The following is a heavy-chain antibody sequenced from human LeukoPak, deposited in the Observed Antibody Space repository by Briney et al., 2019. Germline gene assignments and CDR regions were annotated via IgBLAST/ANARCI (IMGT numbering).Heavy chain of an antibody. Sequence: GASVKVACKASGYTFTSHGINWVRQAPGQGLEWMGWINTNTGNPAYVQGFTGRFVFSFDTSVSTAYLQISSLKAEDTAVYYCTREERGYWGQGTLVTVSS. CDR2: INTNTGNP. CDR3: TREERGY. V-gene: IGHV7-4-1*02. J-gene: IGHJ4*02. D-gene: IGHD1-26*01. CDR1: GYTFTSHG.